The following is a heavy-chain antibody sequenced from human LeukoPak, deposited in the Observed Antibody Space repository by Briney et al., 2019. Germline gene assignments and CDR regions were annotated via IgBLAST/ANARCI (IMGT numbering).Heavy chain of an antibody. CDR2: SRNKADSYTT. CDR1: GFTISDHY. Sequence: PGRSLRLSCAASGFTISDHYMDWVRQAPGKGLEWVDRSRNKADSYTTYYAASVKGRFTISRDDSKNSLYLQMNSLKAEDTAVYYCTRHFFSEWGQGTLVTVSS. J-gene: IGHJ4*02. CDR3: TRHFFSE. V-gene: IGHV3-72*01. D-gene: IGHD3-3*02.